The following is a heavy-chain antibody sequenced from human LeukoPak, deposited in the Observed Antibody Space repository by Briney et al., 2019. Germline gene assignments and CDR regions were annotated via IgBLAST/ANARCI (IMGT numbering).Heavy chain of an antibody. Sequence: GGALRLSCAASGFTFSNAWMSWVGQAPGKGLEGVGRIKRKTDGGTTDYAAPVKGRFTISREDSKNTLYLQMNSLKTEDPAVYYRTTDRGIHCGGDCYPYYFDYWGQGTLVTVSS. CDR3: TTDRGIHCGGDCYPYYFDY. D-gene: IGHD2-21*02. CDR1: GFTFSNAW. CDR2: IKRKTDGGTT. J-gene: IGHJ4*02. V-gene: IGHV3-15*01.